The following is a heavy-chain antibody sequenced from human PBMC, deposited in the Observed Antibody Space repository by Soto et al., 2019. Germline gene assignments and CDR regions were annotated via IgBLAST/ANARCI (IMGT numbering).Heavy chain of an antibody. Sequence: PGGSLRLSCAASGFTFDDYAMHWVRQAPGKGLEWVTGISWNSDTIGYADSVKGRFTISRDNAKNSLYLQMNSLRAEDTVFYYCARDVWSRASGPPDSWGQGTLVTV. J-gene: IGHJ4*02. V-gene: IGHV3-9*01. CDR1: GFTFDDYA. CDR3: ARDVWSRASGPPDS. CDR2: ISWNSDTI. D-gene: IGHD3-10*01.